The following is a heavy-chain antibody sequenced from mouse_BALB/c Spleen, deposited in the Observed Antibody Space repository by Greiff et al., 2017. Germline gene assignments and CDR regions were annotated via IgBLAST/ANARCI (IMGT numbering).Heavy chain of an antibody. CDR1: GYSITSGYY. V-gene: IGHV3-6*02. Sequence: EVKLMESGPGLVKPSQSLSLTCSVTGYSITSGYYWNWIRQFPGNKLEWMGYISYDGSNNYNPSLKNRISITRDTSKNQFFLKLNSVTTEDTATYYCARWGKGAMDYWGQGTSVTVSS. CDR2: ISYDGSN. J-gene: IGHJ4*01. D-gene: IGHD2-1*01. CDR3: ARWGKGAMDY.